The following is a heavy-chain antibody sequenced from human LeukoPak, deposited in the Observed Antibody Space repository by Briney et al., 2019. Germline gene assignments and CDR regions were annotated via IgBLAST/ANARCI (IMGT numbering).Heavy chain of an antibody. V-gene: IGHV4-61*01. D-gene: IGHD5-18*01. CDR1: GASINIYTYY. Sequence: SETLSLTCTVSGASINIYTYYWSWIRQPPGKGLEWIGYIYYSGSTNYNPSLKSRVTISVDASKNQFSLKLSSVTAADTAVYYCASFGYSYGLDYWGQGTLVTVSS. CDR2: IYYSGST. J-gene: IGHJ4*02. CDR3: ASFGYSYGLDY.